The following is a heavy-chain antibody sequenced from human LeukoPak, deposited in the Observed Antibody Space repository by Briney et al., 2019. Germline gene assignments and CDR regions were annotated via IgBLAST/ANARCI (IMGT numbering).Heavy chain of an antibody. CDR2: ISAYNGNT. J-gene: IGHJ5*02. Sequence: ASVKVSCKASGYTFTSYGISWVRQAPGQGLEWMGWISAYNGNTNYAQKFQGRVTMTRDTSTSTVYMELSSLRSEDTAVYYCARDLTNYYDSSALPWGQGTLVTVSS. CDR3: ARDLTNYYDSSALP. V-gene: IGHV1-18*01. D-gene: IGHD3-22*01. CDR1: GYTFTSYG.